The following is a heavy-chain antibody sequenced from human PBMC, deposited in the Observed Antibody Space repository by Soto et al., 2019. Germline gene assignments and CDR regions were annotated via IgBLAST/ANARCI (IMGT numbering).Heavy chain of an antibody. CDR3: ARVSLVGPSRGRYFDY. CDR1: GFTFSAHY. CDR2: IKNKANSYTT. Sequence: EVQLVESGGGLVQPGGSLRLSCAASGFTFSAHYMDWVRQAPGKGLEWVGRIKNKANSYTTEYAASVEGRFTISREDSQNSLYLQMNSLKTEDTAVYYCARVSLVGPSRGRYFDYWGQGSQVAVSS. D-gene: IGHD1-26*01. J-gene: IGHJ4*02. V-gene: IGHV3-72*01.